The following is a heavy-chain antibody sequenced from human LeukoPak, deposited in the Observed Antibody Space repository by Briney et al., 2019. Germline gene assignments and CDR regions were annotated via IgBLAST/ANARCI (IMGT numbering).Heavy chain of an antibody. V-gene: IGHV3-15*01. J-gene: IGHJ4*02. CDR2: IKSKTDGGTT. Sequence: GGSLRLSCAASGFTFSSYAMSWVRQAPGKGLEWVGRIKSKTDGGTTDYAAPVKGRFTISRDDSKNTLYLQMNSLKTEDTAVYYCTTDYCSGGSCYYLDYWGQGTLVTVSS. D-gene: IGHD2-15*01. CDR1: GFTFSSYA. CDR3: TTDYCSGGSCYYLDY.